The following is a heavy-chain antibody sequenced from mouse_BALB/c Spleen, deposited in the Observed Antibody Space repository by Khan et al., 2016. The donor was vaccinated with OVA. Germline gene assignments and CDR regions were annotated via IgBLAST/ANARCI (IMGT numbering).Heavy chain of an antibody. V-gene: IGHV2-2*01. CDR3: ARNSYMYDFTY. CDR1: GFSLTTYG. D-gene: IGHD2-14*01. CDR2: IWSGGNT. J-gene: IGHJ3*01. Sequence: QVQLKESGPGLVQPSQSLSITCTVSGFSLTTYGVHWIRQSPGKGLEWLGLIWSGGNTDYNAAFISRLSITKDNSKSQVFFKMNSLQGDDTAMSFCARNSYMYDFTYWGQGTLVTVSA.